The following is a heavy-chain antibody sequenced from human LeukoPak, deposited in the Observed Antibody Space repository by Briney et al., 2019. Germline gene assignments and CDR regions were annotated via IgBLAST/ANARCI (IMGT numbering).Heavy chain of an antibody. J-gene: IGHJ6*03. CDR1: GFTFSNAW. D-gene: IGHD6-13*01. V-gene: IGHV3-15*01. CDR3: TTGGQQPVNGDYYYYMDV. Sequence: PGGSLRLSCAASGFTFSNAWMSWVRQAPGKGLEWVGRIKSKTDGGTTDYAAPVKGRFTISRDDSKNTLYLQMNSLKTEDTAVYYCTTGGQQPVNGDYYYYMDVWGKGTTVTVSS. CDR2: IKSKTDGGTT.